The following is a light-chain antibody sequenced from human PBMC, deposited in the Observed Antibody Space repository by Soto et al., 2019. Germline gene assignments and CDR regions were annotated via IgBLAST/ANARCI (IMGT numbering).Light chain of an antibody. CDR3: HHRSNWPPEDT. J-gene: IGKJ2*01. Sequence: EVLLTQSPATLSFTPGESATLSCRASQPINTYLGWYQQKSGQSPRLLIYDASNRAADLPARFSASGFGTDXTXXXXXXXPEDFGTXXCHHRSNWPPEDTFGQGTKLEI. CDR1: QPINTY. V-gene: IGKV3-11*01. CDR2: DAS.